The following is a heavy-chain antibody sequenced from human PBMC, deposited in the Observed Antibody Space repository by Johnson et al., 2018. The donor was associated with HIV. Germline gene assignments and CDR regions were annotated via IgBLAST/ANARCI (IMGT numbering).Heavy chain of an antibody. CDR2: ISGSGGST. J-gene: IGHJ3*02. CDR1: GLAFSRYG. Sequence: QVQLVESGGGVVQPGRSLRLSCAASGLAFSRYGMHWVRQAPGKGLEWVSAISGSGGSTYYADSVKGRFTISRDNSKNTLYLQMNSLRAEDTAGYYCAGEKLELGIEAFDIWGQGTMVTVSS. D-gene: IGHD1-7*01. CDR3: AGEKLELGIEAFDI. V-gene: IGHV3-NL1*01.